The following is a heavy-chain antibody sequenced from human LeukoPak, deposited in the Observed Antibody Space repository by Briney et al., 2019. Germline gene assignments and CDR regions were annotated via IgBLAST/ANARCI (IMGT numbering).Heavy chain of an antibody. CDR3: VKSAGPFDAFDI. CDR1: GFTFSSYD. V-gene: IGHV3-13*01. J-gene: IGHJ3*02. CDR2: IGTAGDT. Sequence: GGSLRLSCAASGFTFSSYDMHWVRQATGKGLEWVSGIGTAGDTYYPGSVKGRFTISRENAKNSLYLQMNSLRAGDTAVYYCVKSAGPFDAFDIWGQGTMVTVSS.